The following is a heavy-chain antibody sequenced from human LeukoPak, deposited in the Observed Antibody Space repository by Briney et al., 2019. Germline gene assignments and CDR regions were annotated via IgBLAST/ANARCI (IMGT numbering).Heavy chain of an antibody. Sequence: SVKVSCRASGYTFSSYGISWVRQAPGQGLEWMGGIIPIFGTANYAQKFQGRVTITADKSTSTAYMELSSLRSEDTAVYYCATVVVAATMGWFDPWGQGTLVTVSS. V-gene: IGHV1-69*06. CDR1: GYTFSSYG. D-gene: IGHD2-15*01. CDR3: ATVVVAATMGWFDP. J-gene: IGHJ5*02. CDR2: IIPIFGTA.